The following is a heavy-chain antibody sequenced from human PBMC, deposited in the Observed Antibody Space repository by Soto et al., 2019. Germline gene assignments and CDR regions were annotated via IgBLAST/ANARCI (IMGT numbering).Heavy chain of an antibody. D-gene: IGHD4-17*01. J-gene: IGHJ6*02. V-gene: IGHV1-46*01. CDR3: AREGMTTVRDYYYYGMDV. CDR1: GYTFTSYY. CDR2: INPSGGST. Sequence: ASVKFSCKASGYTFTSYYMHWVRQAPGQGLEWMGIINPSGGSTSYAQKFQGRVTMTRDTSTSTVYMELSSLRSEDTAVYYCAREGMTTVRDYYYYGMDVWGQGTTVTVSS.